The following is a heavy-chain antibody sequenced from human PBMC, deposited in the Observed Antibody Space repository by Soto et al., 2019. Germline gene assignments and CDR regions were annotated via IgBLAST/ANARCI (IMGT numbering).Heavy chain of an antibody. CDR3: AREGYSSGYYYYYGMDV. CDR2: IYYSGST. V-gene: IGHV4-39*07. J-gene: IGHJ6*02. D-gene: IGHD3-22*01. CDR1: GGSISSSSYY. Sequence: SETLSLTCTVSGGSISSSSYYWGWIRQPPGKGLEWIGSIYYSGSTYYNPPLKSRVTISVDTSKNQFSLKLSSVTAADTAVYYCAREGYSSGYYYYYGMDVWGQGTTVTVSS.